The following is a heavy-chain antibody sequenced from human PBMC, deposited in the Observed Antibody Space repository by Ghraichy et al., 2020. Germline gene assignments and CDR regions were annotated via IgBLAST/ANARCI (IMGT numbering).Heavy chain of an antibody. D-gene: IGHD4-17*01. Sequence: SETLSLTCTVSDDSITSYYWSWIRLSPGKGLEWIGYIHSRGVIKYSPALKSRVIISIDPPKKQLSLNLTSVTAADTATYFCARDPAWDYGVWGRGTRVVVSS. J-gene: IGHJ4*02. CDR1: DDSITSYY. CDR3: ARDPAWDYGV. CDR2: IHSRGVI. V-gene: IGHV4-4*08.